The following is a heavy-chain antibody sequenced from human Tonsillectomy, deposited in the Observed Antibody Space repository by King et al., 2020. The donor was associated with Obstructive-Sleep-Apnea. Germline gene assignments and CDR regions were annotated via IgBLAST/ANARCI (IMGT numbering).Heavy chain of an antibody. V-gene: IGHV2-70*01. Sequence: VTLKESGPALVKPTQTLTLTCTLSGFSLTTGGMSVSWIRQPPGKALEWLALIDWDDDKYYSTSLKTRLTISQDTSKNQVVLTMTQMESVDTATYYCARMKIGFSSTSYAMDVWGQGTTVTVSS. CDR1: GFSLTTGGMS. J-gene: IGHJ6*02. CDR3: ARMKIGFSSTSYAMDV. D-gene: IGHD2-2*01. CDR2: IDWDDDK.